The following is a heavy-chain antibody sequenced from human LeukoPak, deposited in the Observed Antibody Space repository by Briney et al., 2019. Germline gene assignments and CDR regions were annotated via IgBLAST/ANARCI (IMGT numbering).Heavy chain of an antibody. CDR1: GFTFSSYG. V-gene: IGHV3-33*08. J-gene: IGHJ4*02. CDR3: ARQLAEPGTRGFDY. D-gene: IGHD6-13*01. Sequence: GGSLRLSCAASGFTFSSYGMQWVRQAPGKGLEWVAVIWYDGSNKYYADSVKGRFTISRDNSKNTLYLQMNRLRAEDTAVYYCARQLAEPGTRGFDYWGQGTLVTVSS. CDR2: IWYDGSNK.